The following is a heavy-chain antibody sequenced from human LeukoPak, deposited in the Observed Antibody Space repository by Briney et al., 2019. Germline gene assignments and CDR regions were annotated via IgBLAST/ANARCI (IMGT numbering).Heavy chain of an antibody. Sequence: PGGSLRLSCAASGFTFSSYWMHWVRQAPGKGLVWVSRINSDGSSTSYVDSVKGRFTISRDNSKSTLYLQMNSLRVEDTAMYYCATNIAAGYWGQGTLVTVSS. J-gene: IGHJ4*02. CDR1: GFTFSSYW. CDR2: INSDGSST. V-gene: IGHV3-74*01. CDR3: ATNIAAGY. D-gene: IGHD6-25*01.